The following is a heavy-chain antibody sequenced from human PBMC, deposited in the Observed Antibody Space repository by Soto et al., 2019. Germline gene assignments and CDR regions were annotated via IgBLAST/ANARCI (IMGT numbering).Heavy chain of an antibody. D-gene: IGHD3-3*01. CDR3: ANTWALLTYYDLKGWFDP. CDR1: GGTFSSYA. CDR2: IIPIFGTA. J-gene: IGHJ5*02. V-gene: IGHV1-69*01. Sequence: QVQLVQSGAEVKKPGSSVKVSCKASGGTFSSYAISWVRQAPGQGLEWMGGIIPIFGTANYAQKFQGRVTITADESTRTAYMELSRLRSEDTAVYYCANTWALLTYYDLKGWFDPWGQGTLVPVSS.